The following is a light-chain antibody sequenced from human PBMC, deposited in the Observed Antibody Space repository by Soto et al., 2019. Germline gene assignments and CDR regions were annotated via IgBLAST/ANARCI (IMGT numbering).Light chain of an antibody. CDR1: QSVSTY. V-gene: IGKV3-11*01. CDR3: QQRGNWPRT. J-gene: IGKJ1*01. CDR2: DAS. Sequence: EIVLTQSPATLSLSPGERATLSCRASQSVSTYLAWYKQKSGQAPRLLIYDASNRATGIPARLSGSGFGTDFTLSISSLEPEDFAVYYCQQRGNWPRTFGQGTKVDIK.